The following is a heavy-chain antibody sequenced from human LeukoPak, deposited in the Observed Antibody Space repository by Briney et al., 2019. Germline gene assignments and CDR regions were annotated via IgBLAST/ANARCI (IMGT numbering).Heavy chain of an antibody. CDR2: IKQDGSEK. Sequence: GGSLRLSCAASGFTFSGCGIHWVRQAPGKGLEWVANIKQDGSEKYYVDSVKGRFTISRDNAKNSLYLQMNSLRAEDTAVYYCARDPLGTIFGVVTTPFDYWGQGTLVTVSS. D-gene: IGHD3-3*01. V-gene: IGHV3-7*01. CDR3: ARDPLGTIFGVVTTPFDY. J-gene: IGHJ4*02. CDR1: GFTFSGCG.